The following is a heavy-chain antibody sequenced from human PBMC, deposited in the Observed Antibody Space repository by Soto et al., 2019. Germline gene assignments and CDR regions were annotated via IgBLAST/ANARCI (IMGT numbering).Heavy chain of an antibody. Sequence: EVQLLESGGGLVQPGGSLRLSCAASGFSFRNYAMTWVRQAPGKGLEWVSGLSGSGTMRYYADSVRGRFIISRDNAKNTLFLQMDNLRVEDSAVYYCAKEAEENENVPIPGDNWGQRTPVTVSS. J-gene: IGHJ4*01. CDR3: AKEAEENENVPIPGDN. D-gene: IGHD1-1*01. V-gene: IGHV3-23*01. CDR1: GFSFRNYA. CDR2: LSGSGTMR.